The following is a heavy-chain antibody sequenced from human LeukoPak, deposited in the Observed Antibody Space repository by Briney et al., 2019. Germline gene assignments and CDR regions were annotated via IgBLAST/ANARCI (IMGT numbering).Heavy chain of an antibody. V-gene: IGHV4-34*01. CDR3: AREWLFEKDY. J-gene: IGHJ4*02. CDR2: INHSGST. CDR1: GFTFSSYA. D-gene: IGHD3-22*01. Sequence: GSLRLSCAASGFTFSSYAMSWVRQPPGKGLEWIGEINHSGSTNYNPSLKSRVTISVDTSKNQFSLKLSSVTAADTAVYYCAREWLFEKDYWGQGTLVTVSS.